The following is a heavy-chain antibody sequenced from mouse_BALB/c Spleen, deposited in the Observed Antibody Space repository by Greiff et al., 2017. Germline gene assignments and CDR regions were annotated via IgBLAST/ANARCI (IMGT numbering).Heavy chain of an antibody. J-gene: IGHJ3*01. Sequence: QVQLKESGPGLVAPSQSLSITCTVSGFSLTSYGVHWVRQPPGKGLEWLGVIWAGGSTNYNSALMSRLSISKDNSKSQVFLKMNSLQTDDTAMYYCASPIYYDYDVRGFAYWGQGTLVTVSA. CDR1: GFSLTSYG. CDR3: ASPIYYDYDVRGFAY. CDR2: IWAGGST. V-gene: IGHV2-9*02. D-gene: IGHD2-4*01.